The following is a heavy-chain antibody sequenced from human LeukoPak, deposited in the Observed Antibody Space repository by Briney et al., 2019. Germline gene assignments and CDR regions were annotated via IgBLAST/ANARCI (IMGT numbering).Heavy chain of an antibody. CDR1: GFTFSSYA. V-gene: IGHV3-23*01. J-gene: IGHJ4*02. CDR2: ISGSGGST. D-gene: IGHD4-17*01. Sequence: GGSLRLSCAASGFTFSSYAMSWVRQAPGKGLEWVSAISGSGGSTYYADSGKGRFTISRDNSKNTLYLQMNSLRAEDTAVYYCAKRGLTYGDYAHIDYWGQGTLVTVSS. CDR3: AKRGLTYGDYAHIDY.